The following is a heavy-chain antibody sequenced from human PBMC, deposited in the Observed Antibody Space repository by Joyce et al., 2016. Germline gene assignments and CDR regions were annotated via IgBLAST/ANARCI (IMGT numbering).Heavy chain of an antibody. CDR1: GFSLSAIGVG. Sequence: QITLRESGPTLVKPTQTLTLTCTFSGFSLSAIGVGVGWIRQPPGKALEWLALIHWDDDKRYSPSLKSSLTITKDTSKNQLVLIMTNMAPVDTATYYCAHSARGSDSSYWYFDLWGRGILVTVST. J-gene: IGHJ2*01. V-gene: IGHV2-5*02. CDR3: AHSARGSDSSYWYFDL. CDR2: IHWDDDK. D-gene: IGHD3-10*01.